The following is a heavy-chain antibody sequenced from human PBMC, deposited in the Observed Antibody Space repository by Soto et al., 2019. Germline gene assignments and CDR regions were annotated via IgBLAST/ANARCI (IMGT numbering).Heavy chain of an antibody. D-gene: IGHD4-17*01. J-gene: IGHJ3*02. V-gene: IGHV1-18*01. CDR1: GYTFTSYG. CDR3: ATYEYGDYAFDI. Sequence: GASVKVSCKASGYTFTSYGISWVREAPGQGLEWMGWISAYNGNTNYAQKLQGRVTMTTDTSTSTAYMELRSLRSDDTAVYYCATYEYGDYAFDIWGQGTMVTVSS. CDR2: ISAYNGNT.